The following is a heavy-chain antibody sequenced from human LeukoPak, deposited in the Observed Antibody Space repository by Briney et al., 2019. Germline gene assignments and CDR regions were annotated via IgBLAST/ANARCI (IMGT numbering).Heavy chain of an antibody. CDR3: ARSRRWSEYSSTYYYYYMDV. D-gene: IGHD6-6*01. J-gene: IGHJ6*03. CDR1: GGSISSYY. Sequence: SETLSLTCTVSGGSISSYYWSWIRQPPGKGLEWIGYIYYSGSTNYNPSLKSRVTISVDTSKNQFSLKLSSVTAADTAVYYCARSRRWSEYSSTYYYYYMDVWGKGTTVTVSS. CDR2: IYYSGST. V-gene: IGHV4-59*01.